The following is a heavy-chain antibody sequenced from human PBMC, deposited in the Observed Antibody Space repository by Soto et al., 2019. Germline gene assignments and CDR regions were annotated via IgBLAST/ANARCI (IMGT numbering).Heavy chain of an antibody. CDR3: ATQEKEPGP. CDR1: GGAIISSSYY. J-gene: IGHJ5*02. V-gene: IGHV4-39*01. Sequence: SETLSLTCTVSGGAIISSSYYFFWIRQPPGKGLEWIGSIYYSGSTYYNPSLKSRVTISVDTSKNQFSLKLSSVTAADTAVYYCATQEKEPGPWSQGTLVTVSS. CDR2: IYYSGST.